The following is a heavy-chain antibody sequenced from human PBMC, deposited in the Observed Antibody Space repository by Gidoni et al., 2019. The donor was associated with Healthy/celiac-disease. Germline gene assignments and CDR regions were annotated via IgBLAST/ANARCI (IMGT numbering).Heavy chain of an antibody. CDR2: INAGNGNT. J-gene: IGHJ4*02. D-gene: IGHD1-1*01. Sequence: QVQLVQSGAEVKKPGASVKVSCKASGYTFTSYAMHWVRQAPGQRLEWMGWINAGNGNTKYSQKFQGRVTITRETSASTAYMELSSLRSEDTAVYYCARAFPIQPPFDYWGQGTLVTVSS. CDR3: ARAFPIQPPFDY. CDR1: GYTFTSYA. V-gene: IGHV1-3*01.